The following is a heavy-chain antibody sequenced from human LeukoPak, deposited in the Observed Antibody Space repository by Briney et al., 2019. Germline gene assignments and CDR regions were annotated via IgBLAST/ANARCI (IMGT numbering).Heavy chain of an antibody. D-gene: IGHD6-19*01. CDR3: AKGSGWPTTFDY. CDR2: ISGSGGST. V-gene: IGHV3-23*01. CDR1: GFTFSSYA. J-gene: IGHJ4*02. Sequence: GGSLRLSCAASGFTFSSYAMSWVRQAPGKGLEWVSAISGSGGSTYYADSVKGRFTISGDNSKNTLYLQMNSLRAEDTAVYYCAKGSGWPTTFDYWGQGTLVTVSS.